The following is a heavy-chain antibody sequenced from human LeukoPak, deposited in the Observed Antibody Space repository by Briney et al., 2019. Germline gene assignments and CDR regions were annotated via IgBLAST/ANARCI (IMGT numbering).Heavy chain of an antibody. CDR1: GGSFSGYY. Sequence: PSETLSLTCAVYGGSFSGYYWSWIRQPPGKGLEWIGEINHSGSTNYNPSLKSRVTISVDTSKNQFSLKLSSVTAADTAVYYCARGWQLALDYWGQGTLVTVSS. CDR2: INHSGST. D-gene: IGHD6-6*01. J-gene: IGHJ4*02. CDR3: ARGWQLALDY. V-gene: IGHV4-34*01.